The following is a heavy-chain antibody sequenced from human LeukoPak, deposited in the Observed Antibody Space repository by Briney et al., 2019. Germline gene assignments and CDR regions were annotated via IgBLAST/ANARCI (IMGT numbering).Heavy chain of an antibody. CDR3: ARRGSGNYYNAYYFDY. CDR2: INPNSGGT. J-gene: IGHJ4*02. D-gene: IGHD3-10*01. V-gene: IGHV1-2*02. CDR1: GYTFTDYY. Sequence: GASVKVSCKASGYTFTDYYIHWVRQAPGQGLEWMGWINPNSGGTNYAQKFQDRVTMTRDASISTAYMELSSLRSDDTALYYCARRGSGNYYNAYYFDYWGQGTLVTVSS.